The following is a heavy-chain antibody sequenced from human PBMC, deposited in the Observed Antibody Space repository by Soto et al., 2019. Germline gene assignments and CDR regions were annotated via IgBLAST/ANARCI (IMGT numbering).Heavy chain of an antibody. Sequence: EVQLLESGGGLVQPGGSLRLSCAASGFTFSSYAMSWVRQAPGKGLEWVSAISGSGGSTYYADSVKGRFTISRDNSKNTLYLQMNSLRAEDTAVYYCASGITVTTPYNWFDPWGQGTLVTVAS. CDR1: GFTFSSYA. CDR2: ISGSGGST. CDR3: ASGITVTTPYNWFDP. J-gene: IGHJ5*02. D-gene: IGHD4-17*01. V-gene: IGHV3-23*01.